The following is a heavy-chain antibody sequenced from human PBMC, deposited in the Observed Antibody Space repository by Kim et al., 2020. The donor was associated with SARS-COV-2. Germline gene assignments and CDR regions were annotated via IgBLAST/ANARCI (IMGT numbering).Heavy chain of an antibody. J-gene: IGHJ3*02. D-gene: IGHD6-13*01. CDR1: GFTFSSYA. CDR2: ISYDGSNK. CDR3: ARGFPSLWQQLASDAFDI. Sequence: GGSLRLSCAASGFTFSSYAMHWVRQAPGKGLEWVAVISYDGSNKYYADSVKGRFTISRDNSKNTLYLQMNSLRAEDTAVYYCARGFPSLWQQLASDAFDIWGQGTMVTVSS. V-gene: IGHV3-30*04.